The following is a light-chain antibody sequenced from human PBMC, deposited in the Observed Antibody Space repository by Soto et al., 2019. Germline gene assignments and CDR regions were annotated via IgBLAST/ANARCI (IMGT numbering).Light chain of an antibody. J-gene: IGKJ3*01. CDR1: QSISDW. CDR3: QQYNSFSFT. Sequence: DFQMTQSPSALSASVGDRVTITCRASQSISDWLAWYQQKPGKAPRLLIYRASSLESGVPSRFSGSGSGTEFTLTISSLQPDDFATYYCQQYNSFSFTFGPGTKVEIK. CDR2: RAS. V-gene: IGKV1-5*03.